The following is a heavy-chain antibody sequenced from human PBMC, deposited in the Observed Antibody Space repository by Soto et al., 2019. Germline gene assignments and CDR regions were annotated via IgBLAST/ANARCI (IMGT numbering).Heavy chain of an antibody. CDR2: ISPSSSTI. Sequence: EVQLVESGGGLVQPGGSLRLSCAASGFTFGSYSMNWVRQAPGKGLEWVSYISPSSSTIYYADSVKGRFTISRDNAKNSLDLQMNSPRDEDTAVYYCATESVDTAMEHRIGMDVWGQGTTVPVS. V-gene: IGHV3-48*02. CDR1: GFTFGSYS. J-gene: IGHJ6*02. CDR3: ATESVDTAMEHRIGMDV. D-gene: IGHD5-18*01.